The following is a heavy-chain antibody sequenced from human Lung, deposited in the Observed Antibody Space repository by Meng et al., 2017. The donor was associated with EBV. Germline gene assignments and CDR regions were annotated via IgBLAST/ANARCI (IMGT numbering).Heavy chain of an antibody. CDR3: AREMPMTCYFDQ. CDR2: FNPNGDVT. D-gene: IGHD3-22*01. CDR1: GFTLTPYF. V-gene: IGHV1-46*01. Sequence: QPGKCGAEGKNAGVLLRLSCVPSGFTLTPYFVPWVRQAPGQGLQWMGLFNPNGDVTTYSPRFQGRITLTGDTSTSTLYMELSSLTSDDTAGYYCAREMPMTCYFDQWGQGTLVTVSS. J-gene: IGHJ4*03.